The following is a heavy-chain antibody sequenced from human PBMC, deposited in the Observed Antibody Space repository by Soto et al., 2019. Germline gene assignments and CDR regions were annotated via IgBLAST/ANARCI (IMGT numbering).Heavy chain of an antibody. V-gene: IGHV3-7*01. CDR3: ARDRGWYSSGWYSPEYFQH. D-gene: IGHD6-19*01. CDR1: GFTFSSYW. J-gene: IGHJ1*01. Sequence: GGSLRLSCAASGFTFSSYWMSWVRQAPGKGLEWVANIKQDGSEKYYVDSVKGRFTISRDNAKNSLYLQMNSLRAEDTAVYYCARDRGWYSSGWYSPEYFQHWGQGTLVTVSS. CDR2: IKQDGSEK.